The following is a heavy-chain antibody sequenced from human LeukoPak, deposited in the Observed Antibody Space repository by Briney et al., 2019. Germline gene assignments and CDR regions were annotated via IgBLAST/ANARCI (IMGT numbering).Heavy chain of an antibody. V-gene: IGHV3-48*03. D-gene: IGHD6-19*01. J-gene: IGHJ4*02. CDR2: ISISGSSM. CDR3: ARYPRGSGWYSVDY. Sequence: AGSLRLSCVASGFTFSSYEMNWVRQAPGKGLEWVSYISISGSSMNYADSVKGRFTISRDNAKKSLYLQMNSLRAEDTAVYYCARYPRGSGWYSVDYWGQGTLVTVSS. CDR1: GFTFSSYE.